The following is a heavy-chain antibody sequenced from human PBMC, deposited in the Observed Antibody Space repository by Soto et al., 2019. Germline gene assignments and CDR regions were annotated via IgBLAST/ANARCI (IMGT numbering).Heavy chain of an antibody. V-gene: IGHV3-23*01. D-gene: IGHD3-22*01. Sequence: EVQVLQSGGGLVPPGGSLRLPCAASGFSIDTYAMTWVRQAPGGGLEWISTISASGRLTYYADSVEGRFTICRDSSKNTVYLQMNSLRAEDTAVYYCATAGKYYYDSSGRGYFDYWGQGTPVTVSS. J-gene: IGHJ4*02. CDR3: ATAGKYYYDSSGRGYFDY. CDR2: ISASGRLT. CDR1: GFSIDTYA.